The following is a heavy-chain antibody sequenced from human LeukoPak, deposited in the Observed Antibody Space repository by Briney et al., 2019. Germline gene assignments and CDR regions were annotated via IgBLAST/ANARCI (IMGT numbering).Heavy chain of an antibody. CDR2: IYYSGST. CDR1: GGSISSGGYY. J-gene: IGHJ4*02. Sequence: PSQTLSLTCTVSGGSISSGGYYWSWIRQHPGKGLEWIGYIYYSGSTYYNPSLKSRVTISVDTSKNQFSLKLSSVTAADTAVYYYARDRDYYDSSGYSDWGQGTLVTVSS. V-gene: IGHV4-31*03. D-gene: IGHD3-22*01. CDR3: ARDRDYYDSSGYSD.